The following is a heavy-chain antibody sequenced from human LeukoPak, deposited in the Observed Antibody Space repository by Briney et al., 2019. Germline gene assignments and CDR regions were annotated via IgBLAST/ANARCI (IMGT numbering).Heavy chain of an antibody. D-gene: IGHD3-22*01. Sequence: PGGSLRLSCAASGFTFSSYGMHWVRQAPGKGLEWVAFIRFDGSHKYYADSVKGRFTISRDNSKNTLYLQMNSLRPEDTAVYYCAKDLDGYYYDSSGYSYWGQGTLVTVSS. V-gene: IGHV3-30*02. CDR2: IRFDGSHK. CDR1: GFTFSSYG. CDR3: AKDLDGYYYDSSGYSY. J-gene: IGHJ4*02.